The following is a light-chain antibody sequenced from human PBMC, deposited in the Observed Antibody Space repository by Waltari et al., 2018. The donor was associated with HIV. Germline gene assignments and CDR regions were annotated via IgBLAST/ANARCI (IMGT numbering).Light chain of an antibody. CDR1: QGVSSS. V-gene: IGKV1-9*01. CDR2: AAS. J-gene: IGKJ5*01. CDR3: QQLHPYPIT. Sequence: DIQLTQSPSFLSASVGDRVTITCRASQGVSSSLAWYQQEPGKAPKLLIYAASTLQSGVPSRFSGSGSGTGFTLTISCLQPEDFATYYCQQLHPYPITFGQGTRLEIK.